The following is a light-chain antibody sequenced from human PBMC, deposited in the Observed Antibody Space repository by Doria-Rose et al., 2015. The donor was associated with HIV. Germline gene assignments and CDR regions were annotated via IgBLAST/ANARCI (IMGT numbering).Light chain of an antibody. J-gene: IGKJ1*01. CDR3: HQYGTSWT. V-gene: IGKV3-20*01. CDR1: QSFSSTY. Sequence: QSPGTLSLSPGERATLSCRASQSFSSTYLAWYQQKPGQAPSLLIYDGSTRATGIPYRFSARGSGTDFTLTSNRLEPEDFALYYCHQYGTSWTFGQGTKVEI. CDR2: DGS.